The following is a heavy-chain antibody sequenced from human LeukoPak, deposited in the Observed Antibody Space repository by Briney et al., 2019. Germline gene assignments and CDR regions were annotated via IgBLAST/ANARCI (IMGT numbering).Heavy chain of an antibody. CDR3: AKDPQWLVLWAYYFDH. D-gene: IGHD6-19*01. V-gene: IGHV3-23*01. CDR2: ISGSGGST. J-gene: IGHJ4*02. CDR1: GFTFSSYA. Sequence: GGSLRLSCAASGFTFSSYARSWVRQAPGKGLEWVSAISGSGGSTYYADSVKGRFTISRDNSKNTLYLQMNSLRAEDTAVYYCAKDPQWLVLWAYYFDHWGQGTLVTVSS.